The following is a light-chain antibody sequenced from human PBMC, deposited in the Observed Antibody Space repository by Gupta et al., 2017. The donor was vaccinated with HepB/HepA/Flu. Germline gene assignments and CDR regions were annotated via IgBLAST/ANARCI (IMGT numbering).Light chain of an antibody. V-gene: IGKV1-39*01. J-gene: IGKJ2*01. CDR2: GAS. CDR3: QQSVSTPYT. Sequence: DIQMTQSPSSLSASVGDRVTITCRAGQSVATYVHWYQQETGKAPKLLIYGASTLNSGVPPRFSGSGSGTDFTLTISRLQPEDFAIYYNQQSVSTPYTFGQWTKLEIK. CDR1: QSVATY.